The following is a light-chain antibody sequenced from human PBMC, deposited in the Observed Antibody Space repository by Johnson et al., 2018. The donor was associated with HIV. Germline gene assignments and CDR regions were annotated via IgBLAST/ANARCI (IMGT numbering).Light chain of an antibody. CDR2: DNN. CDR3: GTWDSRRSAWS. CDR1: SSNIGNNY. J-gene: IGLJ1*01. V-gene: IGLV1-51*01. Sequence: QSVLTQPPSVSAAPGQKVTISCSGSSSNIGNNYVSWYQQLPGTAPKLLIYDNNKRPSGIPDRFSGSKSGTSATLGITGLQTGDEADYYCGTWDSRRSAWSFGTGTKVAVL.